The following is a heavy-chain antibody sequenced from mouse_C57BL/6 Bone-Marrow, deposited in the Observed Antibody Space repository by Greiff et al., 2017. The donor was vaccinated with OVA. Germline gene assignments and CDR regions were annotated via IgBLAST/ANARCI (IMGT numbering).Heavy chain of an antibody. Sequence: EVQLQQSGTVLARPGASVKMSCKTSGYTFTSYWMHWVKQRPGQGLEWIGAIYPGNSDTSYNQKFKGKAKLTAVTSASTAYMELSSLTNEDSAVDYCTRWIGYYSYYVDYWGQGTTLTVSS. J-gene: IGHJ2*01. CDR2: IYPGNSDT. V-gene: IGHV1-5*01. CDR3: TRWIGYYSYYVDY. CDR1: GYTFTSYW. D-gene: IGHD2-3*01.